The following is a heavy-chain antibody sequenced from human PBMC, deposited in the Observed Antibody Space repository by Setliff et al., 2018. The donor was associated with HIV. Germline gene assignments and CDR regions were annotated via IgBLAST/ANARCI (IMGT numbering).Heavy chain of an antibody. CDR3: ARVWDWNYDLGY. CDR1: GYTFTSYG. V-gene: IGHV1-18*01. D-gene: IGHD1-7*01. J-gene: IGHJ4*02. Sequence: ASVKVSCKASGYTFTSYGISWVRQALGQGLEWMGWISAYNGNTNYAQKFRGRVTMTRDTSTSTAYMELRSLKSDDTAVYYCARVWDWNYDLGYWGQGTLVTVSS. CDR2: ISAYNGNT.